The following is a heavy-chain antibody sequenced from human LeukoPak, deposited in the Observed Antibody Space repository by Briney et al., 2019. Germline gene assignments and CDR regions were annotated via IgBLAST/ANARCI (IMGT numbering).Heavy chain of an antibody. CDR3: AKDRQQLVLSYYYYYMDV. CDR1: GFTVSSDY. J-gene: IGHJ6*03. CDR2: IYSGGST. V-gene: IGHV3-53*05. D-gene: IGHD6-13*01. Sequence: GGSLRLSCAASGFTVSSDYMSWVRQAPGKGLEWVSVIYSGGSTYYADSVKGRFTISRDNSKNTLYLQMNSLRAEDTAVYYCAKDRQQLVLSYYYYYMDVWGKGTTVTVSS.